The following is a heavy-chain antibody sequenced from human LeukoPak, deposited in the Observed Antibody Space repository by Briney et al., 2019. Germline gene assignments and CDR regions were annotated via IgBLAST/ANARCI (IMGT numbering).Heavy chain of an antibody. V-gene: IGHV4-39*01. D-gene: IGHD2-2*01. CDR3: ASLWRYCSSTSCSPDY. J-gene: IGHJ4*02. Sequence: SETLSLTCTVPGGSISSSSYYWGWIRQPPGKGLEWIGSIYYSGNTYYNPSLKSRVTISVDTSKNQFSLKLSSVTAADTAVYYCASLWRYCSSTSCSPDYWGQGTLVTVSS. CDR2: IYYSGNT. CDR1: GGSISSSSYY.